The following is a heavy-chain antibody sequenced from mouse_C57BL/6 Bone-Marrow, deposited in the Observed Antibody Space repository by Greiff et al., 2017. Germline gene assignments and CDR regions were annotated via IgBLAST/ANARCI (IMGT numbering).Heavy chain of an antibody. J-gene: IGHJ4*01. CDR2: IDPGSGST. V-gene: IGHV1-55*01. Sequence: QVQLQQPGAELVKPGASVKMSCKASGYTFTSYWITWVKQRPGQGLEWIGDIDPGSGSTNYNEKFKSKATLTVDTSTSTAYMQISSLTSEDSADYYSARSYYGSSDAMGNWGQGTSVTVSS. CDR3: ARSYYGSSDAMGN. D-gene: IGHD1-1*01. CDR1: GYTFTSYW.